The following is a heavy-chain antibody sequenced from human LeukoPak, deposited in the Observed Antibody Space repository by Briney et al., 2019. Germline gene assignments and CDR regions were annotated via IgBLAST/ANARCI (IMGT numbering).Heavy chain of an antibody. D-gene: IGHD4-17*01. CDR1: GFLFSTYG. CDR2: IRYDGDNK. V-gene: IGHV3-30*02. CDR3: ARDHGDYGPAEYFQH. Sequence: PGGSLRLSCAASGFLFSTYGMHWVRQAPGKGLEWVAFIRYDGDNKYYADSVKGRFTISRDNAKNSLYLQMNSLRAEDTAVYYCARDHGDYGPAEYFQHWGQGTLVTVSS. J-gene: IGHJ1*01.